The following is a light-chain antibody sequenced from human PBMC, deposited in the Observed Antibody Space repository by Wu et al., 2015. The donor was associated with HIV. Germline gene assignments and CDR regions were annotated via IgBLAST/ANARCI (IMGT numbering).Light chain of an antibody. J-gene: IGKJ1*01. CDR2: GAS. CDR1: QSVDNN. CDR3: QKYNTAPWT. V-gene: IGKV3-15*01. Sequence: EVVMTQSPATLSVSPGERATLSCRASQSVDNNLAWYQQKPGQSPRLLIYGASTRAAQIPARFSGSGSGTEFTLTISSLQSEDFAVYYCQKYNTAPWTFGQGTKVEMK.